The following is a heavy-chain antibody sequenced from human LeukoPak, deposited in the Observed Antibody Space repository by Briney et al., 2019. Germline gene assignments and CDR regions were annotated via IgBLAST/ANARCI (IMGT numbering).Heavy chain of an antibody. CDR1: GGSFSGYY. Sequence: SETLSLTCAVYGGSFSGYYWSWIRQPPGKGLEWIGSIFYSGTTHYNPSLKSRVTISIDTSKNQFSLKLTSVTAADTAVYYCARVDSNNWYDSRGYFDYWGQGTLVTVSS. D-gene: IGHD6-13*01. CDR2: IFYSGTT. CDR3: ARVDSNNWYDSRGYFDY. J-gene: IGHJ4*02. V-gene: IGHV4-34*12.